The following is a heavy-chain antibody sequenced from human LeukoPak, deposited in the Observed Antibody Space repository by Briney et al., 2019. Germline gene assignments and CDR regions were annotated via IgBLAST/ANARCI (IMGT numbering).Heavy chain of an antibody. J-gene: IGHJ4*02. CDR2: IYYSGST. Sequence: SQTLSLTCTVSSGSISSGGYYWSWIRQHPGKGLEWFGYIYYSGSTYYNPSLKSRVTISVDTSKNQFSLKLSSVTAADTAVYYCARTPPTTAYDSSGYFFDYWGQGTLVTVSS. D-gene: IGHD3-22*01. CDR3: ARTPPTTAYDSSGYFFDY. CDR1: SGSISSGGYY. V-gene: IGHV4-31*03.